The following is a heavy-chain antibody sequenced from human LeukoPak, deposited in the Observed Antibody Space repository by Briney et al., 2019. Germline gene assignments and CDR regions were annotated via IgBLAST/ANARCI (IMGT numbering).Heavy chain of an antibody. J-gene: IGHJ5*02. CDR1: GFTFSNAW. V-gene: IGHV3-15*07. Sequence: GSLRLSCATSGFTFSNAWMNWVRQAPGKGLEWVGRIRSNSDGGTIDYAAPVKGRFTLSRDDSKTTLYLLMNSLQTEDTAVYYCATDFYDSTWGQGTLVTVSS. D-gene: IGHD3-22*01. CDR3: ATDFYDST. CDR2: IRSNSDGGTI.